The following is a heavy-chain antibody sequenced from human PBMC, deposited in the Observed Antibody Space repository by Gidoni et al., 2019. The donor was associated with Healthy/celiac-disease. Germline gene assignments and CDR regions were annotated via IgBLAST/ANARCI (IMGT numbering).Heavy chain of an antibody. CDR2: ISSSSSYT. J-gene: IGHJ4*02. D-gene: IGHD5-18*01. Sequence: QVQLVESGGGLVKPGGSLRLSCAASGCRFSDYYMSWIRQAPGKGLEWVSYISSSSSYTNYADSVKGRFTISRDNAKNSLYLQMNSLRAEDTAVYYCARARYSYGYCFDYWGQGTLVTVSS. CDR1: GCRFSDYY. CDR3: ARARYSYGYCFDY. V-gene: IGHV3-11*06.